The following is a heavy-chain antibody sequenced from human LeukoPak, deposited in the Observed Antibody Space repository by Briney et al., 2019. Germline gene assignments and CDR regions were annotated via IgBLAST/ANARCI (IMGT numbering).Heavy chain of an antibody. CDR2: IYSGGST. D-gene: IGHD6-13*01. J-gene: IGHJ4*02. CDR3: ASSRGWQGIAND. V-gene: IGHV3-66*01. Sequence: GGSLRLSCAASEFSVGSNYMTWVRQAPGKGLEWVSLIYSGGSTYYADSVKGRFTISRDNSKNTLYLQMNSLRAEDTAVYYCASSRGWQGIANDWGQGTLVTVSS. CDR1: EFSVGSNY.